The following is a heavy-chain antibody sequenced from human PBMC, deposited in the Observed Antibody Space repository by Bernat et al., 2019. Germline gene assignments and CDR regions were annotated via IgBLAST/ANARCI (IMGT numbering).Heavy chain of an antibody. V-gene: IGHV3-66*04. J-gene: IGHJ5*02. D-gene: IGHD3-3*01. Sequence: EVQLVESGGDLVQPGGSLRLSCAASGFTVSSTYMSWVRQAPGKGLEWVSVIYSSGSTDYAESVKGRFTSSRDNSKNTVFLQMSSLRVDDMAVYYCARQDDFWSGFVVWGQGTLVTVSS. CDR2: IYSSGST. CDR3: ARQDDFWSGFVV. CDR1: GFTVSSTY.